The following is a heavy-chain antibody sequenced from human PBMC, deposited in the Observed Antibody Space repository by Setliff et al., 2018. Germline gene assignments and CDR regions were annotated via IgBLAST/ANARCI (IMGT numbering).Heavy chain of an antibody. J-gene: IGHJ4*02. Sequence: ETLSLTCTVSGGSISSSYWSWVRQPPGKGLEWVSTTSGGGGFSTYYADSVKGRFTISRDNSNLYLQMNNLRAEDTAFYFCARDSNSPDLDYWGQGTLVTVSS. CDR2: TSGGGGFST. CDR1: GGSISSSY. V-gene: IGHV3-23*01. CDR3: ARDSNSPDLDY.